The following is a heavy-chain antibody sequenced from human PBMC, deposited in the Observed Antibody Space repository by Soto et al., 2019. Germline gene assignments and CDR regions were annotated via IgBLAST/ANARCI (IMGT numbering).Heavy chain of an antibody. CDR1: GFTFSSYW. J-gene: IGHJ4*02. Sequence: WGSLRLSCAVSGFTFSSYWMSWVRQAPGKGLEWVANIKQDGSEKYYVDSVKGRFTISRDNAKNSLYLQMNSLRAEDTAVYYCARVGSNWNDLMSVDYWGQGTLVTVSS. CDR2: IKQDGSEK. V-gene: IGHV3-7*01. D-gene: IGHD1-1*01. CDR3: ARVGSNWNDLMSVDY.